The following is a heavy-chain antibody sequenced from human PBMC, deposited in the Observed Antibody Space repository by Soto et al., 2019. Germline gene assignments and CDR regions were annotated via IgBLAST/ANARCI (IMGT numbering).Heavy chain of an antibody. CDR3: ARFSDVFTGNFPCYYYYMDV. CDR1: GFSLTNVKMG. CDR2: IFSNDDK. Sequence: QVTLKESGPVLVKPTETLTLTCTVSGFSLTNVKMGVTWIRQPPGKALEWLAHIFSNDDKTFNTSLENRLTISNDPSRGQVVLTMTNMDPVDTGTYSCARFSDVFTGNFPCYYYYMDVWGKGTTVTVSS. J-gene: IGHJ6*03. D-gene: IGHD3-9*01. V-gene: IGHV2-26*01.